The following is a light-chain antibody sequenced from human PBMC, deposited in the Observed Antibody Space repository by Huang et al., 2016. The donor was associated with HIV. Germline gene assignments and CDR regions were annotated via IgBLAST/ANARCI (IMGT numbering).Light chain of an antibody. CDR2: GAS. CDR3: LQYDTWPRT. V-gene: IGKV3-15*01. J-gene: IGKJ1*01. CDR1: QSVSDN. Sequence: EILMTHSPATLSVSPGERATLSCRASQSVSDNLAWYQQKSGQAPRLLIYGASTRATGIPARFSGSVSGTEFTLTISSLQSEDFGVYWCLQYDTWPRTFGQGTKVEIK.